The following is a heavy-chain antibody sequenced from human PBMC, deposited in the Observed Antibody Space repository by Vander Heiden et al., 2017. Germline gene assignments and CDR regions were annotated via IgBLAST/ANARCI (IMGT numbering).Heavy chain of an antibody. Sequence: EVQLLESGGGLVQPGGSLRLSCAASGFPFSSYALSWVRQAPGKGLEWVSAISGSGGSTYYADSVKGRFTISRDNSKNTLYLQMNSLRAEDTAVYYCAKDTYYDFWSGYSVGMDVWGQGTTVTVSS. CDR2: ISGSGGST. D-gene: IGHD3-3*01. V-gene: IGHV3-23*01. J-gene: IGHJ6*02. CDR1: GFPFSSYA. CDR3: AKDTYYDFWSGYSVGMDV.